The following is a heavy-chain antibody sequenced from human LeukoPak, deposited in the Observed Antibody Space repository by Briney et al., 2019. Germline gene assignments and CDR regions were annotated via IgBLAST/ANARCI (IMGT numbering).Heavy chain of an antibody. CDR2: IYYSGST. V-gene: IGHV4-59*01. D-gene: IGHD1-1*01. CDR1: GGSISSYY. CDR3: ARHEDRNWYFDH. Sequence: SETLSLTCTVSGGSISSYYWSWMRQPPGKGLEWIGYIYYSGSTNYNPSLRSRVTISVDTSKNQFSLILSSVTAADTAVYYCARHEDRNWYFDHWGQGTLVTVSS. J-gene: IGHJ4*02.